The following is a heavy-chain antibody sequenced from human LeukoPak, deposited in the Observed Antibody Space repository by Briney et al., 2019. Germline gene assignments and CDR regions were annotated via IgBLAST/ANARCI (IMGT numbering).Heavy chain of an antibody. CDR3: ARDASRITIFGVVIIGWFDP. Sequence: GGSLRLSCAASGFTFSSYAMSWVRQAPGKGLEWVSSISSSSSYIYYADSVKGRFTISRDNAKNSLYLQMNSLRAEDTAVYYCARDASRITIFGVVIIGWFDPWGQGTLVTVSS. D-gene: IGHD3-3*01. CDR1: GFTFSSYA. CDR2: ISSSSSYI. V-gene: IGHV3-21*01. J-gene: IGHJ5*02.